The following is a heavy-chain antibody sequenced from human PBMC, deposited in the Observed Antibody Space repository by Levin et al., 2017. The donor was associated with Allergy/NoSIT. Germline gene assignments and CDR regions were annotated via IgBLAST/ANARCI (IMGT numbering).Heavy chain of an antibody. V-gene: IGHV3-23*01. CDR3: AKGGDYGDAPYYYMDV. J-gene: IGHJ6*03. Sequence: GGSLRLSCAASGFTFSIYSMGWVRQAPGKGLEWVSGISDDGSHTYYADSVKGRFTISRDNSKNTAYLQMNSVRDEDTAVYYCAKGGDYGDAPYYYMDVWGKGTTVTVSS. CDR2: ISDDGSHT. D-gene: IGHD4-17*01. CDR1: GFTFSIYS.